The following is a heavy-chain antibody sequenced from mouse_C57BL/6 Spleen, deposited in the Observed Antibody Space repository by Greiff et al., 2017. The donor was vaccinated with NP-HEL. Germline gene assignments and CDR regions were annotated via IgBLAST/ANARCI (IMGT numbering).Heavy chain of an antibody. D-gene: IGHD1-1*01. V-gene: IGHV1-61*01. Sequence: QVQLQQPGAELVRPGSSVKLSCKASGYTFTSYWMDWVKQRPGQGLEWIGNIYPSDSETHYNQKFKDKATLTVDKSSSTAYMQLSSLTSEDSAVYYCARGHYYYGSSRPWFAYWGQGTLVTVSA. CDR3: ARGHYYYGSSRPWFAY. J-gene: IGHJ3*01. CDR1: GYTFTSYW. CDR2: IYPSDSET.